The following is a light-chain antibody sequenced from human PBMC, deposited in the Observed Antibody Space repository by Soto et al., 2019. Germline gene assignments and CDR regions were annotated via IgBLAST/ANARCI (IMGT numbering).Light chain of an antibody. J-gene: IGLJ1*01. CDR3: SSYTSSSLHV. CDR2: DVS. CDR1: SSDVGGYNY. Sequence: QSVLTQPASVSGSPGQSITISCTGTSSDVGGYNYVSWYQQHPGKAPKLMIYDVSNRPSGVSNRFSGSKSGNTASLTISGLQADYEADYYCSSYTSSSLHVFGTGTVVTVL. V-gene: IGLV2-14*03.